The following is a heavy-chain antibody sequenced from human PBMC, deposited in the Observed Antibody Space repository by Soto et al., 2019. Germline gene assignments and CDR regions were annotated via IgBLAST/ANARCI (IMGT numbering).Heavy chain of an antibody. CDR3: AKDWPGTSSVTSDY. CDR2: ITYTGDTT. CDR1: GFDFSSYA. D-gene: IGHD4-17*01. Sequence: PGGSLTLSCAASGFDFSSYAMTWVRQAPGKGLEWVSGITYTGDTTYYADSVKGRFTISRDNYRNTLYLQMNSLRADDTAMYFCAKDWPGTSSVTSDYWGQGTLVTVSS. J-gene: IGHJ4*02. V-gene: IGHV3-23*01.